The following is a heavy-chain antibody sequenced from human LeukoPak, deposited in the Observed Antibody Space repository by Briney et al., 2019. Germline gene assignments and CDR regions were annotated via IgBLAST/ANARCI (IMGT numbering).Heavy chain of an antibody. Sequence: GGSLRLSCEASGLTFGDYWMTWVRQAPGKGLECVANIKEDGSESHYVDSVKGRFTISRDNAKNSLYLQMNSLRAEDTAVYYCARDPLKRAFDIWGQGTMVTVSS. CDR2: IKEDGSES. V-gene: IGHV3-7*01. CDR3: ARDPLKRAFDI. J-gene: IGHJ3*02. CDR1: GLTFGDYW.